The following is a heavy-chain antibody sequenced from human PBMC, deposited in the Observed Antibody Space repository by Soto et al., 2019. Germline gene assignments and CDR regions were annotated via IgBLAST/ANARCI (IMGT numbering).Heavy chain of an antibody. Sequence: QLQLQESGPGLVKPAETLSLTCTVSGGSISSSDYWWGWIRQPPGKGLEWIGSIYYTGSTYYNPPLKSRVLISVDTSKNQFSLRRSSVTAADTAVYNCARQIGRGSWSLDHWGQGTLVTVSS. CDR2: IYYTGST. CDR1: GGSISSSDYW. V-gene: IGHV4-39*01. D-gene: IGHD6-13*01. J-gene: IGHJ4*02. CDR3: ARQIGRGSWSLDH.